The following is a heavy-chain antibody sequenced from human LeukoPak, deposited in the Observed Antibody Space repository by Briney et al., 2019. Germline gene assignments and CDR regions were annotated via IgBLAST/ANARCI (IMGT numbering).Heavy chain of an antibody. V-gene: IGHV3-30*18. Sequence: PGGFLRLSCAASGFTFSSYGMHWVRQAPGKGLEWVAVISYDGSNKYYADSVKGRFTISRDNSKNTLYLQMNSLRAEDTAVYYCAKTHSSGWYDFDYWGQGTLVTVSS. CDR3: AKTHSSGWYDFDY. CDR1: GFTFSSYG. CDR2: ISYDGSNK. D-gene: IGHD6-19*01. J-gene: IGHJ4*02.